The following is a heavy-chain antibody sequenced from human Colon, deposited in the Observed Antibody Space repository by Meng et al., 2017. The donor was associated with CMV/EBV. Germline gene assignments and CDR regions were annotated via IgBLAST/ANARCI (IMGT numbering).Heavy chain of an antibody. V-gene: IGHV1-2*02. D-gene: IGHD4/OR15-4a*01. CDR3: ARARGGANHFYYGLDV. Sequence: ASVKVSCKASGYTFTGYYMHWVRQAPGQGLEWMGWINPNSGGTNYAQRFQGRVTITADKSTSTAYMELTGLTSDDTAVYYCARARGGANHFYYGLDVWGHGTTVTVSS. CDR1: GYTFTGYY. CDR2: INPNSGGT. J-gene: IGHJ6*02.